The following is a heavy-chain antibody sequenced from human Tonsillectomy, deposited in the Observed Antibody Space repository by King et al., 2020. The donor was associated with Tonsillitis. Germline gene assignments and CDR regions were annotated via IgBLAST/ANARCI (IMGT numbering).Heavy chain of an antibody. CDR2: MNPNSGNT. V-gene: IGHV1-8*01. J-gene: IGHJ6*02. CDR3: ASERWTKDLGQGLSGYNYYGMDI. Sequence: EQLVQSGAEVKKPGASVKVSCKASGYTFNTYDINWVREASGQGLEWMGWMNPNSGNTGYAQKFQGRVTMTRDTSTSTAYMELSSLKSEDTAIYYCASERWTKDLGQGLSGYNYYGMDIWGQGTAVTVSS. D-gene: IGHD3-16*01. CDR1: GYTFNTYD.